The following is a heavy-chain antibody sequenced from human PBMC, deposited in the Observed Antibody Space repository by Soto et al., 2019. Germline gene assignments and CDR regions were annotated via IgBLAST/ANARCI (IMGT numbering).Heavy chain of an antibody. V-gene: IGHV4-39*07. CDR2: IYYSGST. J-gene: IGHJ5*02. CDR1: GGSISSSSYY. CDR3: ARDKAYSSGLLNWFDP. D-gene: IGHD6-19*01. Sequence: SETLSLTCTVSGGSISSSSYYWGWIRQPPGKGLEWIGSIYYSGSTYYNPSLKSRVTISVDTSKNQFSLKLSSVTAADTAVYYCARDKAYSSGLLNWFDPWGQGTLVTVSS.